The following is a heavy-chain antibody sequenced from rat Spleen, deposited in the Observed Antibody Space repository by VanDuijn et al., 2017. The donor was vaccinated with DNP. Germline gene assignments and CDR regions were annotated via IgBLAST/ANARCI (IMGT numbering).Heavy chain of an antibody. D-gene: IGHD3-1*01. CDR1: GFTFSDYD. Sequence: EVQLVESGGGLVQSGGSIKLSCAASGFTFSDYDMAWVLQAPTKGLEWVAAISPSGSRTYYLDSVKGRFTISRDDAKSSPYLQMNSLKPEDTATYYCARGSTSIYWYFDFWGPGTMVTVSS. CDR2: ISPSGSRT. J-gene: IGHJ1*01. V-gene: IGHV5-25*01. CDR3: ARGSTSIYWYFDF.